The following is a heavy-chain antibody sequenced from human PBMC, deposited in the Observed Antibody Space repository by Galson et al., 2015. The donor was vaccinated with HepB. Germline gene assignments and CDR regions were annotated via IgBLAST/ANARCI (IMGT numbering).Heavy chain of an antibody. CDR2: IDPSDSYT. Sequence: QSGAEVKKPGESLRISCKASGYNFSTNYWISWVRQMPGKGLDWIGRIDPSDSYTDYSPSFQGHVTISADKSITTAYLQWSSLKASDTAMYYCASRHSYFGSGTWYNVSDFWGQGTLITVSS. CDR1: GYNFSTNYW. D-gene: IGHD3-10*01. V-gene: IGHV5-10-1*01. CDR3: ASRHSYFGSGTWYNVSDF. J-gene: IGHJ4*02.